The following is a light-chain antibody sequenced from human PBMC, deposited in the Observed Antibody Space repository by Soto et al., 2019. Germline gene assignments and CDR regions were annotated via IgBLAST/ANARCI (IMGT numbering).Light chain of an antibody. CDR2: GAS. Sequence: EIVLMQSPGTLSLSKGERATLSCRASQSVSSSYLAWYQQKPGQAPRLLIYGASSRATGIPDRFSGSGSGTDFTLTISRLEPEDFAVYYCQQYGSSPQTFGQGTKVDIK. J-gene: IGKJ1*01. CDR3: QQYGSSPQT. V-gene: IGKV3-20*01. CDR1: QSVSSSY.